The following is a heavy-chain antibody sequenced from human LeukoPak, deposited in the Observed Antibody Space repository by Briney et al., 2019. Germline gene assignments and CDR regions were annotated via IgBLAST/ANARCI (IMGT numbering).Heavy chain of an antibody. CDR3: ASRLYCSNTRCRNFPFAY. Sequence: SVKVSCKASGGTFSSYAINWVRQAPGQGLEWMGGNIPIFGTANYAQKFQDRVTITADESTSTAYMELSSLRSEDTAIYYCASRLYCSNTRCRNFPFAYWGQGTLVTVSS. CDR1: GGTFSSYA. CDR2: NIPIFGTA. V-gene: IGHV1-69*01. D-gene: IGHD2-2*01. J-gene: IGHJ4*02.